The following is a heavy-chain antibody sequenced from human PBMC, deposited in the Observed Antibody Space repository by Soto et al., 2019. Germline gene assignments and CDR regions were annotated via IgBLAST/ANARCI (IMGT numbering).Heavy chain of an antibody. CDR1: GFSLSTSGMC. V-gene: IGHV2-70*01. J-gene: IGHJ4*02. Sequence: SGPTLVNATQTLTLTCTFSGFSLSTSGMCVSWIRQPPGKALEWLALIDWDDDKYYSTSLKTRLTISKDTSKNQVVLTMTNMDPVDTATYSCARGSSSYSGSYYVFDYWGQGTLVTVSS. D-gene: IGHD1-26*01. CDR3: ARGSSSYSGSYYVFDY. CDR2: IDWDDDK.